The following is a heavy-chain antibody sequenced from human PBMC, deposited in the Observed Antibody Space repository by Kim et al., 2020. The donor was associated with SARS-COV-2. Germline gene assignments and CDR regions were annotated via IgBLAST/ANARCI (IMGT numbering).Heavy chain of an antibody. J-gene: IGHJ4*02. V-gene: IGHV4-39*07. D-gene: IGHD6-19*01. Sequence: YNPSLKSRVTISVDTSKNQFSLKRSSVTAADTAVYYCARVGGSGWYLVDYWGQGTLVTVSS. CDR3: ARVGGSGWYLVDY.